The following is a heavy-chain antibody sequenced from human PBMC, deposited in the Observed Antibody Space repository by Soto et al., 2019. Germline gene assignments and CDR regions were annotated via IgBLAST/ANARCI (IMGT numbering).Heavy chain of an antibody. CDR2: INSDGSST. V-gene: IGHV3-74*01. J-gene: IGHJ4*02. CDR3: ARYYYDSSGYYKFDY. D-gene: IGHD3-22*01. Sequence: GGSLRLSCAASGFTFSSYWMHWVRQAPGKGLVWVSRINSDGSSTSYADSVKDRFTISRDNAKNTLYLQMNSLRAEDTAVYYCARYYYDSSGYYKFDYWGQGTLVTVSS. CDR1: GFTFSSYW.